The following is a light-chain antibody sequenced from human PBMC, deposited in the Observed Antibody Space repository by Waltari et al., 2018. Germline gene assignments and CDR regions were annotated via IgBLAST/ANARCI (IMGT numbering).Light chain of an antibody. J-gene: IGLJ1*01. V-gene: IGLV2-11*01. CDR1: SSDVGSYSF. Sequence: QSALTQPPSVSGSPGQSATISCTATSSDVGSYSFVSWYQQHPDKAPNLLIYDVNKRPSGVPDRFSGSKSGNTASLTISGLQGEDEADYYCCSYAGSYTYVFGTGTKVTAL. CDR2: DVN. CDR3: CSYAGSYTYV.